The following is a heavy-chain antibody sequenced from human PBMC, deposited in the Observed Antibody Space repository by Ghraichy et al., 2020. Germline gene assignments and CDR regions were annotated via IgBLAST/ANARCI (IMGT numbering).Heavy chain of an antibody. D-gene: IGHD2-8*01. CDR3: GRGAGGHRCSNGKDFDQ. V-gene: IGHV5-51*01. J-gene: IGHJ4*02. CDR1: GYSFTSYW. CDR2: IYPGDSNT. Sequence: GESLNISCKDSGYSFTSYWIGWVRQMPGKGLEWMGIIYPGDSNTRYSPSFQGQVTISAAKSISTAYLQWSSLKAADTAMYCCGRGAGGHRCSNGKDFDQWGQGTLVTVSS.